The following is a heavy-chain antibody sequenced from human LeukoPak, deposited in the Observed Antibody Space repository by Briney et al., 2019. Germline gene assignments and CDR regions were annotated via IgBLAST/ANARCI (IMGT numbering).Heavy chain of an antibody. CDR1: GFTFSSYG. V-gene: IGHV3-74*01. J-gene: IGHJ4*02. Sequence: PGGSLRLSCAASGFTFSSYGMSWVRQAPGKGLVWVSRISTDGGSTSYADSVKGRFTISRDNAKNTLYLQMNSLRAEDTALYYCARGLDGDYFWGQGTLVTVSS. CDR3: ARGLDGDYF. D-gene: IGHD4-17*01. CDR2: ISTDGGST.